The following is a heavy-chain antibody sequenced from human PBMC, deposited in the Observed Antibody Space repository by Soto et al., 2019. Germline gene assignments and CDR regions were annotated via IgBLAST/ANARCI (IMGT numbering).Heavy chain of an antibody. V-gene: IGHV3-7*03. J-gene: IGHJ4*02. D-gene: IGHD5-18*01. CDR3: ARDRKASSYGWSKVLDY. CDR1: GFSLRSFS. Sequence: EVQLVESGGGLVRPGGSLRLSCTVSGFSLRSFSMSWVRQAPGKGLEWVANIKEDGTEQHYVASVEGRFTLSRDNPKNTLYLQMNSLRVEATAVYYCARDRKASSYGWSKVLDYCGQGALVTVSA. CDR2: IKEDGTEQ.